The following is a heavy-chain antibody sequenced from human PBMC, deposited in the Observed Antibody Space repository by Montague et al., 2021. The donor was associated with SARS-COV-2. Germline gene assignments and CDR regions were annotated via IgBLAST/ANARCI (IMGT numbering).Heavy chain of an antibody. V-gene: IGHV4-4*07. CDR3: ARQYIGYNRRFDY. CDR1: GSISGYY. CDR2: ISSSGGI. J-gene: IGHJ4*02. Sequence: SETRSLTCTVSGSISGYYWTWIRQSAGKGLEWIGRISSSGGIAYNASLKSRFTMSLDTSKIQLSLKLSSVTAADPAVYYCARQYIGYNRRFDYWGQGALVTVSP. D-gene: IGHD5-12*01.